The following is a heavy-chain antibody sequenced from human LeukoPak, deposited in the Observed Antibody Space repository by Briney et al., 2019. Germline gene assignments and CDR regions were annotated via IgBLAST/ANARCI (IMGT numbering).Heavy chain of an antibody. CDR1: GFIVSSNY. V-gene: IGHV3-21*01. CDR3: ARGYYDSSGNMDY. J-gene: IGHJ4*02. Sequence: GGSLRLSCAVSGFIVSSNYMSWVRQAPGKGLEWVSSISSSSSYIYYADSVKGRFTISRDNAKNSLYLQMNSLRAEDTAVYYCARGYYDSSGNMDYWGQGTLVTVSS. D-gene: IGHD3-22*01. CDR2: ISSSSSYI.